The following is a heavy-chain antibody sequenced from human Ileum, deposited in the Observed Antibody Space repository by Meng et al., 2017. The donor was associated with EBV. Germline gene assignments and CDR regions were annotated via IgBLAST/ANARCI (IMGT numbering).Heavy chain of an antibody. J-gene: IGHJ4*02. V-gene: IGHV4-4*02. CDR3: GRDQGRELINH. D-gene: IGHD1-7*01. CDR1: GDDISSDSW. Sequence: QVQLQASGPGLVNPSGTLSLTCNGSGDDISSDSWWSWIRQPPGKGLEWIGEVYHRGDTNYNTSLKSRVDISVDKSKNQFYLSLFSVTAADTAVYYCGRDQGRELINHWGQGTLVTVSS. CDR2: VYHRGDT.